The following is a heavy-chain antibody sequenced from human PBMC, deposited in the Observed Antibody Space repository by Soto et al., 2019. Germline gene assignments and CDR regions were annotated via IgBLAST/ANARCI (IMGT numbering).Heavy chain of an antibody. J-gene: IGHJ4*02. Sequence: VKVSCKASGGTFSSYAISWVRQAPGQGLEWMGGIIPIFGTANYAQKFQGRVTITADESTSTAYMELSSLRSEDTAVYYCARALGPHYDYVWGSYPGGYWGQGTLVTVSS. CDR3: ARALGPHYDYVWGSYPGGY. CDR2: IIPIFGTA. D-gene: IGHD3-16*02. CDR1: GGTFSSYA. V-gene: IGHV1-69*13.